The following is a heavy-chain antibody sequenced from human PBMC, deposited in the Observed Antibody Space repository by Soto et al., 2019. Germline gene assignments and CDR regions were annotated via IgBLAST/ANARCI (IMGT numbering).Heavy chain of an antibody. Sequence: GGSLRLSCAASGFTFSSYGMHWVRQAPGKGLEWVAVISYDGGNKYYADSVKGRFTISRDNSKNTLYLQMNSLRAEDTAVYYCAKLSSAEPFDYWGQGTLVTVSS. V-gene: IGHV3-30*18. J-gene: IGHJ4*02. CDR3: AKLSSAEPFDY. CDR2: ISYDGGNK. CDR1: GFTFSSYG.